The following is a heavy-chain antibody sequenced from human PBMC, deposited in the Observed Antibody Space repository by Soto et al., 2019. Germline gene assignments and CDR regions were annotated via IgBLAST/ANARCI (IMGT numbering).Heavy chain of an antibody. CDR2: IIPIFGTA. Sequence: SVKVSCKASGGTFSSYAISWVRQAPGQGLEWMGGIIPIFGTANYAQKFQGRVTITADKSTSTAYMELSSLRSEDTAVYYCARVSSDIVVVPAAADYYHYGMDVWGQGTTVTVSS. J-gene: IGHJ6*02. V-gene: IGHV1-69*06. CDR1: GGTFSSYA. CDR3: ARVSSDIVVVPAAADYYHYGMDV. D-gene: IGHD2-2*01.